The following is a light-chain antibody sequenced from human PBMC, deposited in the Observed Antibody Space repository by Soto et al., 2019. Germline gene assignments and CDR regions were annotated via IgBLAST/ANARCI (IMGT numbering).Light chain of an antibody. Sequence: QSVLTQPPSVSGAPGQRVTISCTGSSSDIGAGYHVHWYQQLPGTAPKLLIYGNNNRPSGVPDRFSGSKSGTSASLAITGLQAEDEADYYCQSYDSSLSGSVFGGGTKLNVL. CDR3: QSYDSSLSGSV. CDR1: SSDIGAGYH. J-gene: IGLJ3*02. V-gene: IGLV1-40*01. CDR2: GNN.